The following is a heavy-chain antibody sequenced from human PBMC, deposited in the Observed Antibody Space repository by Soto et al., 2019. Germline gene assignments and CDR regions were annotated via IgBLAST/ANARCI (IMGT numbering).Heavy chain of an antibody. CDR3: ANHYSSSSFRLSYFDY. CDR2: ISGSGGST. J-gene: IGHJ4*02. V-gene: IGHV3-23*01. D-gene: IGHD6-6*01. CDR1: GFTFSSYA. Sequence: GGSLRLSCAASGFTFSSYAMSWVRQAPGKGLEWVSAISGSGGSTYYADSVKGRFTISRDNSKNTLYLQMNSLRAEDTAVYYCANHYSSSSFRLSYFDYWGQGXLVTVYS.